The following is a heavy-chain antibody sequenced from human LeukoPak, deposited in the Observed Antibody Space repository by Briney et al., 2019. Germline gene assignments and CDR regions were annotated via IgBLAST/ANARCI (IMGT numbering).Heavy chain of an antibody. CDR3: AKRGVVIRVILVGFHKEAYYFDY. J-gene: IGHJ4*02. CDR1: GLTLSSYG. D-gene: IGHD3-22*01. Sequence: GGSLRLSCAVSGLTLSSYGMSWVRQAPGKGLEWVAGIRDSGGRTNYADSVKGRFTISRDNPKNILYLQMNSLRAEDTAVYFCAKRGVVIRVILVGFHKEAYYFDYWGQGALVTVSS. V-gene: IGHV3-23*01. CDR2: IRDSGGRT.